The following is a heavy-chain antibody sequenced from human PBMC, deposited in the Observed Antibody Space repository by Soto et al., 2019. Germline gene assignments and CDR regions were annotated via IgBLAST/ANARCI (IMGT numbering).Heavy chain of an antibody. V-gene: IGHV3-64D*08. J-gene: IGHJ6*02. CDR2: ISSNGGST. Sequence: GGSLRLSCSASGFTFSSYAMHWVRQAPGKGLEYVSAISSNGGSTYYADSVKGRFTISRDNSKNTLYLQMSSLRAEDTAVYYCVKGERTGYSSGWYNSYYYYGMDVWGQGTTVTVS. CDR3: VKGERTGYSSGWYNSYYYYGMDV. D-gene: IGHD6-19*01. CDR1: GFTFSSYA.